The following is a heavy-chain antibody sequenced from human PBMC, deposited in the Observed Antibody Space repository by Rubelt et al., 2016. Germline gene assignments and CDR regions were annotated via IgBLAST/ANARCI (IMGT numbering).Heavy chain of an antibody. Sequence: EVQLVESGGDLVKPGGSLRLSCAGSGFKFVDAWMNWVGRMRSYGPGGTTDYAAPVRGRFTISRDDSKNTLYLQMNSLKTEDTAVYYCARDLLSRSRITTLDYWGQGTLVTVSS. CDR2: MRSYGPGGTT. CDR3: ARDLLSRSRITTLDY. V-gene: IGHV3-15*07. D-gene: IGHD4-11*01. J-gene: IGHJ4*02. CDR1: GFKFVDAW.